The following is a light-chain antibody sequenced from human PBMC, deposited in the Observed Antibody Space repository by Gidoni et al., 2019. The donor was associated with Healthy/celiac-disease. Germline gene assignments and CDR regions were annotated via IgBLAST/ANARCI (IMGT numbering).Light chain of an antibody. CDR3: QSYDSSLSGFYV. CDR2: GNS. J-gene: IGLJ1*01. CDR1: GSNIGAGYD. Sequence: QSVLTQPPSVSRAPGQSVTISCTGSGSNIGAGYDVHWYQQLPGTAPKLLIYGNSNRPSGVPDRFSGSKSGTSASLAITGLQAEDEADYYCQSYDSSLSGFYVFGTGTKVTVL. V-gene: IGLV1-40*01.